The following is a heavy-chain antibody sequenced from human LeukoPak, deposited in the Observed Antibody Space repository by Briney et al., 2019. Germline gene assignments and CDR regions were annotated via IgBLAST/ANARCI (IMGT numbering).Heavy chain of an antibody. CDR2: IYYSGST. CDR1: GGSISSGGYY. D-gene: IGHD6-6*01. Sequence: SETLSLTCTVSGGSISSGGYYWSWIRQHPGKGLEWIGYIYYSGSTYYNPSLKSRVTISVDMSKNQFSLKLSSVTAADTAVYYCASYRGRQVEYSSSPPFDYWGQGTLVTVSS. CDR3: ASYRGRQVEYSSSPPFDY. J-gene: IGHJ4*02. V-gene: IGHV4-31*03.